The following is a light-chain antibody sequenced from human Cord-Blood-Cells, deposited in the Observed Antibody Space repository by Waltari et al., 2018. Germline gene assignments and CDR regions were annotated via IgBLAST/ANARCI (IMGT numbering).Light chain of an antibody. J-gene: IGLJ1*01. CDR1: STPVGRYHY. Sequence: QSALTQPRSVSGSPGPPVTIPSTGPSTPVGRYHYVSWYQQHPGKAPKLMIYDVSKRPSGVPDLFAGSKSGNTASLTISGLQAEDEADYYCCSYAGSYVFGTGTKVTVL. V-gene: IGLV2-11*01. CDR3: CSYAGSYV. CDR2: DVS.